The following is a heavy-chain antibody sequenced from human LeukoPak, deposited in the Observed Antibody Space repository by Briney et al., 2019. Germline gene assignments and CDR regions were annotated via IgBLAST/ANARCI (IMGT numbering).Heavy chain of an antibody. CDR3: ARPGLGVAEGAFDD. V-gene: IGHV5-51*01. D-gene: IGHD6-19*01. Sequence: GESLKISCKGSGSSFTSYWSGWLRQMHGKGLEWMGIIYPGDSDTRYSPSFQGQATISADKSISTAYLQWSSLKASDTAMYYCARPGLGVAEGAFDDWGQGTLVTVSS. CDR1: GSSFTSYW. CDR2: IYPGDSDT. J-gene: IGHJ4*02.